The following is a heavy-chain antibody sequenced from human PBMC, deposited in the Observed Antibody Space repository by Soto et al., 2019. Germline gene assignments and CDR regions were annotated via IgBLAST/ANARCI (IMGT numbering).Heavy chain of an antibody. J-gene: IGHJ4*02. V-gene: IGHV5-51*01. CDR2: IYPGDSGT. Sequence: PGESLKISCKGSGYSFISYWIGWVRQMPWKGLEWMGIIYPGDSGTRYSPSFQGQVTISADKSISTAYLQWSSLKASDTAMYYCARHSGFDTAITPSVNDPIDYWGEGTQVSVSS. CDR3: ARHSGFDTAITPSVNDPIDY. CDR1: GYSFISYW. D-gene: IGHD1-1*01.